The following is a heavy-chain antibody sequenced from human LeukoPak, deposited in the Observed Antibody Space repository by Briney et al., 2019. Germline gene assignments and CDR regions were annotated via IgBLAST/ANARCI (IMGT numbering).Heavy chain of an antibody. D-gene: IGHD3-9*01. Sequence: ASVKVSCKASGYTFTSYGISWVRQAPGQGLEWMGWISAYNGNTNYAQKLQGRVTMTTDTSTSTAYMELRSLRSDDTAVYYCARGSLRYFDWLTHNWFDPWGQGALVTVSS. CDR3: ARGSLRYFDWLTHNWFDP. V-gene: IGHV1-18*01. J-gene: IGHJ5*02. CDR1: GYTFTSYG. CDR2: ISAYNGNT.